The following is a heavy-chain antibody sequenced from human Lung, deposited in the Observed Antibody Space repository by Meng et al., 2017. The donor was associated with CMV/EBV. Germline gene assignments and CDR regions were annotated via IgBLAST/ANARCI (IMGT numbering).Heavy chain of an antibody. CDR2: IIPILGTA. Sequence: SVKVSCKASGGTFSRYAVHWVQQAPGQGLEWMGRIIPILGTANYAQGFQDRVTITTDESTSTAYMELSSLRSEDTAVYYCAREPDYSSGSDVFDIWGQGTXVTVSS. D-gene: IGHD6-19*01. J-gene: IGHJ3*02. CDR1: GGTFSRYA. CDR3: AREPDYSSGSDVFDI. V-gene: IGHV1-69*05.